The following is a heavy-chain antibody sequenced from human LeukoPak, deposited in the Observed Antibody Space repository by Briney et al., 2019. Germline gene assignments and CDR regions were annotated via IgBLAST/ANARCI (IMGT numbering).Heavy chain of an antibody. J-gene: IGHJ6*03. Sequence: GGSLRLSCTVSGFTVSSNSWSWVRQAPGKGLEWVSSISSSSSYIYYADSVKGRFTISRDNAKNSLYLQMNSLRAEDTAVYYCAREFGYYGSGSYLSYYYYYMDVWGKGTTVTISS. CDR2: ISSSSSYI. D-gene: IGHD3-10*01. CDR3: AREFGYYGSGSYLSYYYYYMDV. V-gene: IGHV3-21*01. CDR1: GFTVSSNS.